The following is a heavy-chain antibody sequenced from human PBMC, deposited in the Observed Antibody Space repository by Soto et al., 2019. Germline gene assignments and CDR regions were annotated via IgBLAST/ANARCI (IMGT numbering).Heavy chain of an antibody. CDR1: GGSFSGYY. V-gene: IGHV4-34*01. D-gene: IGHD5-18*01. J-gene: IGHJ4*02. CDR2: INHSGST. Sequence: PSETLSLTCAVYGGSFSGYYWSWIRQPPGKGLEWIGEINHSGSTNSNPSLKSRVSISVDTSKNQFSLKLSPVTAADTAVYYCARGGYSQGDGYWGQGTLVTGSS. CDR3: ARGGYSQGDGY.